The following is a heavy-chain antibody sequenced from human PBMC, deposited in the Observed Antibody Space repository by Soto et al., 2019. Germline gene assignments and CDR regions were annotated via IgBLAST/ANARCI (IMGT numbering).Heavy chain of an antibody. CDR2: ISGSGGST. D-gene: IGHD3-3*01. CDR1: GFTFSSYA. CDR3: AKDFYDFWSGYTPNFDY. J-gene: IGHJ4*02. V-gene: IGHV3-23*01. Sequence: GSLRLSCAASGFTFSSYAMSWVRQAPGKGLEWVSAISGSGGSTYYADSVKGRFTISRDNSKNTLYLQMNSLRAEDTAVYYCAKDFYDFWSGYTPNFDYWGQGTLVTVSS.